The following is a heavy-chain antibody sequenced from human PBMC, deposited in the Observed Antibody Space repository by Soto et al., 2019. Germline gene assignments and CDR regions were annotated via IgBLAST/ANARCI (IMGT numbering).Heavy chain of an antibody. CDR3: ARHRSQWLSVGEHEGFDI. CDR2: IYPGNSET. D-gene: IGHD6-19*01. CDR1: VYSFVTYW. Sequence: PGESLKISCQASVYSFVTYWIGWVRQMPGKGLEWMGIIYPGNSETKYSPPFQGQVTSSVDKSNSTAYLQWSTLKASDTATYYCARHRSQWLSVGEHEGFDIWGLGTRVTVSS. V-gene: IGHV5-51*01. J-gene: IGHJ3*02.